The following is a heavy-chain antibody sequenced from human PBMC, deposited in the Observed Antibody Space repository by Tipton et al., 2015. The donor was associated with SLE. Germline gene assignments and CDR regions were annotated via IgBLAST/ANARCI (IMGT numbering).Heavy chain of an antibody. V-gene: IGHV4-61*01. J-gene: IGHJ4*02. D-gene: IGHD1-26*01. CDR3: ARDKWELPDY. CDR1: GGSVSSGSYY. CDR2: IYYSGST. Sequence: TLSLTCTVSGGSVSSGSYYWSWIRQPPGKGLEWIGYIYYSGSTYYNPSLKSRVTISVDTSKNQFSLKLSSVTAADTAVYYCARDKWELPDYWGQGTLVTVSS.